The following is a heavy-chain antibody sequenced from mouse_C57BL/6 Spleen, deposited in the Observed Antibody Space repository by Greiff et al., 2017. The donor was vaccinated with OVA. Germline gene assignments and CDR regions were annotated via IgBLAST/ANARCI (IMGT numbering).Heavy chain of an antibody. Sequence: VQLQQPGAELVKPGASVKLSCKASGYTFTSYWMLWVKQRPGRGLEWIGRIDPNSGGTKYNEKFKSKATLTIDKPSSTAYMQLSSLTAEDAAVYYCGITTVVADDYFDYWGQGTTHTVAS. CDR2: IDPNSGGT. V-gene: IGHV1-72*01. CDR1: GYTFTSYW. CDR3: GITTVVADDYFDY. J-gene: IGHJ2*01. D-gene: IGHD1-1*01.